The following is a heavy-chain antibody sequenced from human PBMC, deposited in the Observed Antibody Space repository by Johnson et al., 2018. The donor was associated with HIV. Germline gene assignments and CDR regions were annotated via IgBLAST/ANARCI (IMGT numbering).Heavy chain of an antibody. J-gene: IGHJ3*02. CDR2: IKSKTDGGTT. CDR1: GFIFDDYG. D-gene: IGHD6-13*01. CDR3: TTDQLQQLVHDAFDI. V-gene: IGHV3-15*01. Sequence: VQLVESGGGVERPGGSLRLSCVGSGFIFDDYGMSWVRQVPGKGLEWVGRIKSKTDGGTTDYAAPVKGRFTISRDDSKNTLYLQMNSLKTEDTAVYYCTTDQLQQLVHDAFDIWGQGTMVTVSS.